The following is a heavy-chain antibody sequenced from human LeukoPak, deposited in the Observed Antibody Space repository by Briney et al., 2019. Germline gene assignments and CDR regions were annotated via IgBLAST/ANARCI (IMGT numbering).Heavy chain of an antibody. V-gene: IGHV3-30*18. CDR3: AKDLDGYNTGFDY. CDR1: GFTFSSYG. CDR2: ISYDGSSK. J-gene: IGHJ4*02. D-gene: IGHD5-24*01. Sequence: GGSLRLSCAASGFTFSSYGMHWVRQAPGKGLEWVAVISYDGSSKYYADSVKGRFTISRDNSKNTLYLQMNSLRAEDTAVYYCAKDLDGYNTGFDYWGQGTLVTVSS.